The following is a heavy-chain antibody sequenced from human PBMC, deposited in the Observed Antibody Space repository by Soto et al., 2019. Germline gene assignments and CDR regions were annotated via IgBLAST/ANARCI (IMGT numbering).Heavy chain of an antibody. D-gene: IGHD4-17*01. Sequence: PSETLSLTCSVSGASITSHYWNWIRQSAGEGLQWIGRVYARGATNYNPSLKSRVTISGDTSKNQFSLKLTSVTAADTAVYYCARSSGDDFFYYGMDVWGHGTTVTVLL. CDR2: VYARGAT. CDR1: GASITSHY. V-gene: IGHV4-59*10. J-gene: IGHJ6*02. CDR3: ARSSGDDFFYYGMDV.